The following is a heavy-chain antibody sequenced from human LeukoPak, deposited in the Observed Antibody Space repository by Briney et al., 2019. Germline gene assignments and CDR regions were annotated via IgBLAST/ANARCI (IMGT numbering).Heavy chain of an antibody. CDR3: AKWRPREPYCSGGSCYYYGMDV. D-gene: IGHD2-15*01. J-gene: IGHJ6*02. Sequence: GGSLRLSCAASGFTFSSYAMSWVRQAPGKGLEWVSAISGSGGSRYYADSVKGRFTISRDNSKNTLYLQMNSLRAEDTAVYYCAKWRPREPYCSGGSCYYYGMDVWGQGTTVTVSS. CDR2: ISGSGGSR. V-gene: IGHV3-23*01. CDR1: GFTFSSYA.